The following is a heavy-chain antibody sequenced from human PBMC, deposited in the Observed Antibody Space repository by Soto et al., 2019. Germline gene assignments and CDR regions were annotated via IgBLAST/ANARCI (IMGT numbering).Heavy chain of an antibody. CDR3: ARPTYYAMWSGYQTGYSYYGMDV. CDR2: IIPIIGTA. V-gene: IGHV1-69*14. Sequence: QVQLVQSGAEVKKPGSSVKVSCKASGGTFSSYGISWVRQAPGQGLEWMGGIIPIIGTANYAQKFQGRVTITADKSTSTAHMELSSVRSEDTVVYYCARPTYYAMWSGYQTGYSYYGMDVWGQGTTVTVSS. D-gene: IGHD3-3*01. CDR1: GGTFSSYG. J-gene: IGHJ6*02.